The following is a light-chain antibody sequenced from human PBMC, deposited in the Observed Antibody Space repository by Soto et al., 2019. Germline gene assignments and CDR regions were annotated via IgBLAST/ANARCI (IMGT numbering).Light chain of an antibody. CDR3: QTWGTGIRV. V-gene: IGLV4-69*01. J-gene: IGLJ2*01. CDR2: VNSDGSH. CDR1: SGHRNYA. Sequence: QPVLTQSPSASASLGASVKLTCTLSSGHRNYAIAWHQQQPEKGPRYLMKVNSDGSHTKGDGIPDRFSGSSSGAERYLTISSLQSEDEADYYCQTWGTGIRVFGGGTKLTVL.